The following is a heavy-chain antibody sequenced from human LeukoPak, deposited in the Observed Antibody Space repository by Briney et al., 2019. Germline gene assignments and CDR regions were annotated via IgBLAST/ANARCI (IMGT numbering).Heavy chain of an antibody. Sequence: GRSLRLSCAASGFTFDVYTMHWVRQAPGKGLEWVSGISWNRGSIGYADSVKGRFTISRDNAKNSLYLQMNSLRAEDTALCYCAKDMYYDILTGYSNTGYYGMDVWGQGTTVTVSS. CDR3: AKDMYYDILTGYSNTGYYGMDV. CDR1: GFTFDVYT. V-gene: IGHV3-9*01. CDR2: ISWNRGSI. D-gene: IGHD3-9*01. J-gene: IGHJ6*02.